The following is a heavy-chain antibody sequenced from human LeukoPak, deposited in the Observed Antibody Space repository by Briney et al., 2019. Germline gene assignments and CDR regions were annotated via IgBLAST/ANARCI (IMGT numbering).Heavy chain of an antibody. D-gene: IGHD3-22*01. CDR2: IYYSGST. CDR1: GGSISSSSYY. V-gene: IGHV4-39*07. Sequence: LSETLSLTCTVSGGSISSSSYYWGWIRQPPGKGLEWIGSIYYSGSTNYNPSLKSRVTISVDTSKNQFSLKLSSVTAADTAVYYCARARETFYDSSGYSFQDAFDIWGQGTMVTVSS. CDR3: ARARETFYDSSGYSFQDAFDI. J-gene: IGHJ3*02.